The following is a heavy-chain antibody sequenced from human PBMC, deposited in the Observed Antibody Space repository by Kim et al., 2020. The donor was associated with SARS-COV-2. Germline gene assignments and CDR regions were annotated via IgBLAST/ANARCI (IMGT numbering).Heavy chain of an antibody. V-gene: IGHV4-59*01. CDR3: AKHRGAEDAFDI. Sequence: NDHPSLKSRVTISVDTSKNQFSLKLSSVTAADTAVYYCAKHRGAEDAFDIWGQGTMVTVSS. D-gene: IGHD2-21*01. J-gene: IGHJ3*02.